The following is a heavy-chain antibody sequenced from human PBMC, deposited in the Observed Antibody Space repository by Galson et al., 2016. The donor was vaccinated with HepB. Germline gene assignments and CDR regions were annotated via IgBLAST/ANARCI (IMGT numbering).Heavy chain of an antibody. CDR2: IYSGDSDT. CDR1: GYTFSNYW. CDR3: ATQLGRGFFDWLSYADL. D-gene: IGHD3-9*01. Sequence: GAEVKKPGESLKISCKASGYTFSNYWIGWVRQMPGKGLEWVGIIYSGDSDTRYSPSFQGQVTISADKSISTAYLQWSSLKASDTAIYYCATQLGRGFFDWLSYADLWGQGTLVTVSS. J-gene: IGHJ5*02. V-gene: IGHV5-51*01.